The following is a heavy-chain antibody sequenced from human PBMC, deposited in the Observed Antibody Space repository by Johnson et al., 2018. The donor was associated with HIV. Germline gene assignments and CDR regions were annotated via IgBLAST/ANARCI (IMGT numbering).Heavy chain of an antibody. D-gene: IGHD3-22*01. Sequence: VQLVESGGGLVQPGRSLRLSCAASGFTFDDYAMHWVRQAPGKGLEWVGRIKSQTDGGTTDYAAPVKGRCTISRDDSKNTLYLQMNSLKTEDTAVYSCTRRGYYDSSGYAFDIWGQGTMVTVSS. CDR2: IKSQTDGGTT. CDR1: GFTFDDYA. V-gene: IGHV3-15*01. J-gene: IGHJ3*02. CDR3: TRRGYYDSSGYAFDI.